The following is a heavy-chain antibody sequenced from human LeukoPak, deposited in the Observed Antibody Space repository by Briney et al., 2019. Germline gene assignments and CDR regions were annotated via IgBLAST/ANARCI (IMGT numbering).Heavy chain of an antibody. V-gene: IGHV5-51*01. D-gene: IGHD5-12*01. CDR3: ARHRYSGSDTQGFDY. CDR2: VYPTNSET. CDR1: GYIFTNXX. J-gene: IGHJ4*02. Sequence: GEYLKISCKGSGYIFTNXXXXXXRQMPGKGLEWMGXVYPTNSETRYSPSFQGQVTISADKSSSTGYLQWSSLKASDTAMYYCARHRYSGSDTQGFDYWGQGPLVTVSS.